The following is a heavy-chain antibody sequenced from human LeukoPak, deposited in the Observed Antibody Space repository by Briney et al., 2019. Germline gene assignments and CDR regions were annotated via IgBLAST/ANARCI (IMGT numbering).Heavy chain of an antibody. J-gene: IGHJ4*02. D-gene: IGHD1-26*01. Sequence: GGSLRLSCAASGFTFSSYGMHWVRQAPGKGLEWVAVIWYDGSNKYNADSVKGRFTISRDNSKNTLYLQMNSLRAEDTAVYYCARGGRGSYAPDYWGQGTLVTVSS. V-gene: IGHV3-33*01. CDR1: GFTFSSYG. CDR3: ARGGRGSYAPDY. CDR2: IWYDGSNK.